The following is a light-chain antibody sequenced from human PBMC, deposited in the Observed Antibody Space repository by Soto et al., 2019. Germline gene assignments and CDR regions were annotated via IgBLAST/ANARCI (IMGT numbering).Light chain of an antibody. CDR1: PSDSSY. CDR3: QQRSTWA. J-gene: IGKJ5*01. CDR2: DAS. Sequence: TQSPSSLSLAIGERAPLSCSASPSDSSYLALYQQKPGQAPRLFNYDASSRATDIPARFRGSGSGTDFTLTICSLEPENFAVYYCQQRSTWAFGQGTRLEIK. V-gene: IGKV3-11*01.